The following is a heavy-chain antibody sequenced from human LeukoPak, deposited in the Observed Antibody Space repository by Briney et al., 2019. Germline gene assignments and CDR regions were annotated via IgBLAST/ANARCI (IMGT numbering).Heavy chain of an antibody. Sequence: PSETLSLTCTVSGGSISSYYGSWIRQPAGKGLEWIGRIYTSGSTNYNPSLKSRVTMSVDTSKNQFSLKLSSATAADTAVYYCARRLGRKFGERFYYYHYMDVWGKGTTVTISS. J-gene: IGHJ6*03. CDR3: ARRLGRKFGERFYYYHYMDV. D-gene: IGHD3-10*01. CDR2: IYTSGST. V-gene: IGHV4-4*07. CDR1: GGSISSYY.